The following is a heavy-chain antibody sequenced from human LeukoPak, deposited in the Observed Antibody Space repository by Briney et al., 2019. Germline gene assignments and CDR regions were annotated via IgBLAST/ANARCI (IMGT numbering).Heavy chain of an antibody. V-gene: IGHV3-53*01. CDR3: ARKGVRRLLWFGDPFNWFDP. D-gene: IGHD3-10*01. Sequence: PGGSLRLSCAASGFTVSSNYMSWVRQAPGKGLEWVSIIYSGGSTFYADSVKGRFTISRDNSKNTLYLQMNSLRAEDTAAYYCARKGVRRLLWFGDPFNWFDPWGQGTLVTVSS. CDR1: GFTVSSNY. J-gene: IGHJ5*02. CDR2: IYSGGST.